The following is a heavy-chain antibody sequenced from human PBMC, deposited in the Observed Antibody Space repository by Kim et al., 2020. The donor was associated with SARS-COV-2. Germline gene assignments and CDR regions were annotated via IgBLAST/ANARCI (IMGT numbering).Heavy chain of an antibody. Sequence: DGSTTTYADSVKGRFTISMDNAKNSLYLQNNSLRAEDTAVYYCTRDLVSWGQGILVTVSS. D-gene: IGHD2-8*02. J-gene: IGHJ5*02. CDR3: TRDLVS. V-gene: IGHV3-74*01. CDR2: DGSTT.